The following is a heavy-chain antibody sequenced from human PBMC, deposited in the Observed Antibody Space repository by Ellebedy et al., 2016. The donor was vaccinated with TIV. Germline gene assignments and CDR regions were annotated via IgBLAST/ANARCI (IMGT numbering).Heavy chain of an antibody. D-gene: IGHD4-17*01. J-gene: IGHJ6*02. CDR2: ISAYNGNT. Sequence: ASVKVSCKASGYTFTSYGISWVRQAPGQGLEWMGWISAYNGNTNYAQKLQGRVTMTTDTSASTAYMELSSLRSEDTAVYYCARATVTRYYYYYYGMDVWGQGTTVTVSS. CDR1: GYTFTSYG. CDR3: ARATVTRYYYYYYGMDV. V-gene: IGHV1-18*01.